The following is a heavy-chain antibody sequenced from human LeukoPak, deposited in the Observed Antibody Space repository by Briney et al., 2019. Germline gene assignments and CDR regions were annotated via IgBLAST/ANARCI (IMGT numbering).Heavy chain of an antibody. Sequence: QSGGSLRLSCAASGFTFSSYWMHWVRQAPGKGLVWVSRINSDGSSTSYADSVKGRFTISRDNAKNTLYLQMNSLRAEDTAVYYCARETVTSYYFDYWGQGALVTVSS. V-gene: IGHV3-74*01. CDR3: ARETVTSYYFDY. J-gene: IGHJ4*02. CDR2: INSDGSST. CDR1: GFTFSSYW. D-gene: IGHD4-17*01.